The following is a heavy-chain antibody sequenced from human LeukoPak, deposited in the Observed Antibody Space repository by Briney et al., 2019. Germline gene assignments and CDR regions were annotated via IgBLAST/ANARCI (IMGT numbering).Heavy chain of an antibody. V-gene: IGHV1-18*01. CDR1: GYTFSSYG. CDR2: ISAYNGNT. Sequence: ASVKVSCKASGYTFSSYGFSWVRQAPGQGLEWMGWISAYNGNTNYAQKLQGRVTMTTDTSTSTAYMELRSLRSDDTAVYYCARDWRTKTLPVDYYYMDVWGKGTTVTVSS. D-gene: IGHD4-23*01. CDR3: ARDWRTKTLPVDYYYMDV. J-gene: IGHJ6*03.